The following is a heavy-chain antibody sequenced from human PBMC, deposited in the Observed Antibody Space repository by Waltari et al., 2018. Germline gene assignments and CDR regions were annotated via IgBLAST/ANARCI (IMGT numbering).Heavy chain of an antibody. Sequence: EVQLVESGGGLIQPGGSLRLSCAASGFTINNNYMSWGRQAPGKGLEWVSVIYAGSGGTFYAESVKGRFTVSRDNSKNTLYLDLNSLTAEDTAVYYCARAGLGSPLQWLQLLDSWGRGTLVTVSS. J-gene: IGHJ4*02. V-gene: IGHV3-53*01. CDR1: GFTINNNY. CDR2: IYAGSGGT. D-gene: IGHD5-12*01. CDR3: ARAGLGSPLQWLQLLDS.